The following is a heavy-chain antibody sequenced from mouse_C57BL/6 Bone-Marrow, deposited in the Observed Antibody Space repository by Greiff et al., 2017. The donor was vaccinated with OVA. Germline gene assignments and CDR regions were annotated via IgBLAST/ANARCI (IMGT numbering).Heavy chain of an antibody. J-gene: IGHJ3*01. D-gene: IGHD2-10*02. CDR1: GFTFSDFY. CDR2: SRNKANDYTT. V-gene: IGHV7-1*01. CDR3: ARDWYGNSFAY. Sequence: DVKLVESGGGLVQSGRSLRLSCATSGFTFSDFYMEWVRQAPGKGLEWIAASRNKANDYTTEYSASVKGRFIVSRDTSQSILYLQMNALRAEDTAIYYCARDWYGNSFAYWGQGTLVTVSA.